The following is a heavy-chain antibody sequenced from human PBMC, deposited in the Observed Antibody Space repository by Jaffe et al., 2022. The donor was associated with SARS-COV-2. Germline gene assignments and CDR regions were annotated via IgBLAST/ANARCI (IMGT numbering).Heavy chain of an antibody. CDR1: GFTFSSYS. J-gene: IGHJ4*02. CDR3: ARDPRTLAARRYFDY. CDR2: ISSSSSTI. V-gene: IGHV3-48*02. Sequence: EVQLVESGGGLVQPGGSLRLSCAASGFTFSSYSMNWVRQAPGKGLEWVSYISSSSSTIYYADSVKGRFTISRDNAKNSLYLQMNSLRDEDTAVYYCARDPRTLAARRYFDYWGQGTLVTVSS. D-gene: IGHD6-6*01.